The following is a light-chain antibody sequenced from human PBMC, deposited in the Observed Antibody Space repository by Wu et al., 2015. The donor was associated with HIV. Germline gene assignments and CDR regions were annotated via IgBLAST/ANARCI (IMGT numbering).Light chain of an antibody. CDR2: DSS. CDR3: QQRSS. J-gene: IGKJ5*01. V-gene: IGKV3-11*01. Sequence: VLTQSPATLSLSPGETATLSCRASQNIIIYLAWYQQKPGQAPRLLIYDSSKRATGIPARFSGSGSGTDFTLTITSVEPEDYAVYYCQQRSSFGQGTRLXIK. CDR1: QNIIIY.